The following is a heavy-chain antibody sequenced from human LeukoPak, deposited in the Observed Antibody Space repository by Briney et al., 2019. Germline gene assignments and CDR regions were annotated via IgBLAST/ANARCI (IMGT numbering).Heavy chain of an antibody. V-gene: IGHV1-18*01. CDR1: GYTFIRYG. CDR2: ISAYNGNT. J-gene: IGHJ6*03. D-gene: IGHD4-11*01. CDR3: ARGTNSNMPLDCYYYYMDV. Sequence: ASVKVSCKASGYTFIRYGISWVRQAPGQGLEWMGWISAYNGNTNYAQKLQGRVTMTTDTSTSTAHMELRSLRSDDTAVYYCARGTNSNMPLDCYYYYMDVWGKGTTVTVSS.